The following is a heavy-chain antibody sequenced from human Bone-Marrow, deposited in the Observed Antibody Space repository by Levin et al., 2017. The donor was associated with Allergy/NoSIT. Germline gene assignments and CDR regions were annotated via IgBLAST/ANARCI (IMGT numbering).Heavy chain of an antibody. V-gene: IGHV3-11*01. Sequence: PGGSLRLSCAASGLTFSDYYMSWIRQAPGKGLEWLSYISSSGSTIYYAESVKGRFTISRDNAKNSLYLEMNSLRDDDTALYYCARGHKGLEGWGQGTTVTVSS. CDR2: ISSSGSTI. J-gene: IGHJ6*02. D-gene: IGHD2-21*01. CDR3: ARGHKGLEG. CDR1: GLTFSDYY.